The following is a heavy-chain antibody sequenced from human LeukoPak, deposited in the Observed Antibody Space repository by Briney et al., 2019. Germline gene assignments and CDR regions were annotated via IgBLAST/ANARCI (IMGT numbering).Heavy chain of an antibody. D-gene: IGHD4-11*01. CDR2: IYTSGST. J-gene: IGHJ4*02. CDR1: GGSISSGSYY. Sequence: PSQTLSLTCTVSGGSISSGSYYWSWIRQPAGKGLEWIGRIYTSGSTNYNPSLKSRVTISVDTSKNQFSLKLSSVTAADTAVYYCARGVGYSNYAYFDYWGQGTLVTVSS. V-gene: IGHV4-61*02. CDR3: ARGVGYSNYAYFDY.